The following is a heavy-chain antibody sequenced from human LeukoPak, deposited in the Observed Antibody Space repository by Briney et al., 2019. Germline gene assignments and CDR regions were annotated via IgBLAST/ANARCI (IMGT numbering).Heavy chain of an antibody. CDR1: GFTFDDYA. Sequence: PGGSLRLSCAASGFTFDDYAMHWVRQAPGKGLEWVSGISWNSGSIGYADSVKGRFTISRDNAKNSLYLQMNSLRAEDTALYYCAKDMNDFWSGYTPRGWYFDLWGRGTLVTVSS. D-gene: IGHD3-3*01. V-gene: IGHV3-9*01. CDR3: AKDMNDFWSGYTPRGWYFDL. CDR2: ISWNSGSI. J-gene: IGHJ2*01.